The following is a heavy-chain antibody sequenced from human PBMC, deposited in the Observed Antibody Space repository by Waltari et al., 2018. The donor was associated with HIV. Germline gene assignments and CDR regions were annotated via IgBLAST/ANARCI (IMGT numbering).Heavy chain of an antibody. D-gene: IGHD3-10*01. CDR2: MNPNSGAT. V-gene: IGHV1-8*01. J-gene: IGHJ4*02. CDR1: GYTFSNYD. CDR3: ARTDRGVNGQEFDY. Sequence: QVQLVQSGAEVKKPGASVRVSCKASGYTFSNYDMNWVRQASGQGLGWMGWMNPNSGATGYAQKFQGRVSMTRSTSIRTAYMELSSLTSEDTAVYYCARTDRGVNGQEFDYWGQGTLVTVSS.